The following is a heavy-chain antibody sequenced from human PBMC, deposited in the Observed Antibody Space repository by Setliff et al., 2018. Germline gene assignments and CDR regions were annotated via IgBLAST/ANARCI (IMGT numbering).Heavy chain of an antibody. CDR2: INPSGGST. J-gene: IGHJ6*02. D-gene: IGHD6-13*01. Sequence: GASVKVSCKASGCIFTSYGISWVRQAPGQGLEWMGIINPSGGSTSYAQKFQGRVTMTRNTSISTAYMELSSLRSEDTAVYYCARAYSSSWYLYYYYGMDVWGQGTTVTVSS. V-gene: IGHV1-46*01. CDR1: GCIFTSYG. CDR3: ARAYSSSWYLYYYYGMDV.